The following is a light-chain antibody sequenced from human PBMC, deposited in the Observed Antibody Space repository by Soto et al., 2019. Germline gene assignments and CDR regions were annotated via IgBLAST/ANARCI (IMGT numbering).Light chain of an antibody. CDR2: AAS. J-gene: IGKJ1*01. V-gene: IGKV3-20*01. CDR1: QSVNSNY. CDR3: HQYGTSPRT. Sequence: EVVLTQSPGTLSLSPGERATLSCRASQSVNSNYLAWYQQKPGQAPRLLIYAASSRATGIPDRFSGSGSGTDFTLTISRLEPEDFAVYYCHQYGTSPRTFGQGTKVDIK.